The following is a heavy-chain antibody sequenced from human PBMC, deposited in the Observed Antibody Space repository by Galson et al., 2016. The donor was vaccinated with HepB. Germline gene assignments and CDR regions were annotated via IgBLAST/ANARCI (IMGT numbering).Heavy chain of an antibody. CDR1: GFSLSTSGMC. V-gene: IGHV2-70*01. CDR2: LDWDDDK. CDR3: ARSKGGAPFYFDY. Sequence: PALVKPTQTLSLTCTFSGFSLSTSGMCVSWIRQPPGKAPEWLALLDWDDDKHYRASVKTRVTIPKDTPKNQVVLTMTNMDPVDTATYYCARSKGGAPFYFDYWGQGILVTVSS. D-gene: IGHD3-16*01. J-gene: IGHJ4*02.